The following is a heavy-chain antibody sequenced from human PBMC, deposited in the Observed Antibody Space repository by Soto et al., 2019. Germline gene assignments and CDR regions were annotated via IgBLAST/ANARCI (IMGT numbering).Heavy chain of an antibody. Sequence: QVQLVQSGAEVKKPGASVKVSCKASGYTFTSYDINWVRQATGQGLEWMGWMNPNSGNTGYAQKFQGRVTMTRNTSISTAHMELSSLRSEDTAVYYCARYCSGGSCYPTDAFDIWGQGTMVTVSS. D-gene: IGHD2-15*01. J-gene: IGHJ3*02. CDR2: MNPNSGNT. CDR1: GYTFTSYD. CDR3: ARYCSGGSCYPTDAFDI. V-gene: IGHV1-8*01.